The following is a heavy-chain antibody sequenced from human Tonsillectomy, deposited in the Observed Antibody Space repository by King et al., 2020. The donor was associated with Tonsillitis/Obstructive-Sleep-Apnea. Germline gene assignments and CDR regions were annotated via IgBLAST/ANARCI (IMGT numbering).Heavy chain of an antibody. J-gene: IGHJ4*02. V-gene: IGHV3-11*05. CDR3: ARPYSGDDYYFDY. Sequence: VQLVESGGGLVKPGGSLRLSCAASGFSFSDYYMNWIRPAPGKGLEWVSYIDSISSYTNYADSVKGRFTISRDNAKNSLYLQMNSLRSEDTAVYYCARPYSGDDYYFDYWGQGTLVTVSS. CDR2: IDSISSYT. CDR1: GFSFSDYY. D-gene: IGHD5-12*01.